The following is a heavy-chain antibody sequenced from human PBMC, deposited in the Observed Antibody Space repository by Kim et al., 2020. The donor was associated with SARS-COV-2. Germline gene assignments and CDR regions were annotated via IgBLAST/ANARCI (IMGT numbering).Heavy chain of an antibody. CDR1: GFTFDDYA. V-gene: IGHV3-9*01. CDR3: AKDIIGRGDEGGGYYYGMDV. Sequence: GGSLRLSCAASGFTFDDYAMHWVRQAPGKGLEWVSGISWNSGSIGYADSVKGRFTISRDNAKNSLYLQMNSLSAEDTALYYCAKDIIGRGDEGGGYYYGMDVWGQGTTVTVSS. D-gene: IGHD2-21*02. J-gene: IGHJ6*02. CDR2: ISWNSGSI.